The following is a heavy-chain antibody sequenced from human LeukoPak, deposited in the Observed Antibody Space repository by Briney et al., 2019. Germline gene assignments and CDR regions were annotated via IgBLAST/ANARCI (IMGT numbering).Heavy chain of an antibody. CDR2: ISGSGGST. V-gene: IGHV3-23*01. Sequence: GASLRLSCAAFGFTVSSYAMSWVRQAPGKGLEWVSAISGSGGSTYYADSVKGRFTISRDNSKNTLYLQMNSLRAEDTAVYYCAKRGDSGSYHYYYYGMDVWGQGTTVTVSS. J-gene: IGHJ6*02. CDR3: AKRGDSGSYHYYYYGMDV. CDR1: GFTVSSYA. D-gene: IGHD1-26*01.